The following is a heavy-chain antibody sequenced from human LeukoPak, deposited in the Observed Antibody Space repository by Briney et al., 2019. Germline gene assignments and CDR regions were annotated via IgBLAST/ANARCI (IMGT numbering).Heavy chain of an antibody. D-gene: IGHD2-15*01. CDR3: ARGPYCSGGSCYPHFDY. V-gene: IGHV5-51*01. CDR2: IYPGDSDT. J-gene: IGHJ4*02. Sequence: GESLKISCKGSGYSFTSYWIGWVRQMPGKGLEWMGIIYPGDSDTRYSPSFQGQVTISADKSIGTAYLQWSSLKASDTAMYYCARGPYCSGGSCYPHFDYWGQGTLVTVSS. CDR1: GYSFTSYW.